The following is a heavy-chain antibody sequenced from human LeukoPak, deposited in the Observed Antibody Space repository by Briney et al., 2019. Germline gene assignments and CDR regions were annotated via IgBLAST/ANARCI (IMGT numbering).Heavy chain of an antibody. D-gene: IGHD2/OR15-2a*01. J-gene: IGHJ4*02. CDR2: INSDGRWT. Sequence: PGGSLRLSCAASGNSWMHWVRQVPGKGLGWVSDINSDGRWTSYADSWKGRFTISKDNSKNTLYLQMNSLRTEDTAVYYCVSFFETYWGRGTLVT. CDR1: GNSW. V-gene: IGHV3-74*01. CDR3: VSFFETY.